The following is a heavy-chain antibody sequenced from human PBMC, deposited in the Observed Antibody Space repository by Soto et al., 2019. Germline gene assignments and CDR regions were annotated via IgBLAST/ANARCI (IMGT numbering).Heavy chain of an antibody. V-gene: IGHV4-59*01. Sequence: SETLSLTCTVSGGSISSYYWSWIRQPPGKGLEWIGYIYYSGSTNYNPSLKSRVTISVDTSKNQFSLKLSSVAAADTAVYYCARDLMGGPYYGMDVGGKGTTVPVSS. CDR1: GGSISSYY. D-gene: IGHD3-16*01. CDR3: ARDLMGGPYYGMDV. J-gene: IGHJ6*04. CDR2: IYYSGST.